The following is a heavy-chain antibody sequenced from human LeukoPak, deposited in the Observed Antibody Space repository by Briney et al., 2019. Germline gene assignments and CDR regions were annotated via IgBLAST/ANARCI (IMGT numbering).Heavy chain of an antibody. D-gene: IGHD6-25*01. CDR3: ARYSSAWFDP. CDR2: IYYSGST. V-gene: IGHV4-39*01. J-gene: IGHJ5*02. Sequence: PSETLSLTCTVSGGSISSRGYYWDWIRQPPGKGLEWIGHIYYSGSTYYNPSLKSRVTISVDTSKNQFSLKLSSVTAADTAVYNCARYSSAWFDPRGQGTLVTVSS. CDR1: GGSISSRGYY.